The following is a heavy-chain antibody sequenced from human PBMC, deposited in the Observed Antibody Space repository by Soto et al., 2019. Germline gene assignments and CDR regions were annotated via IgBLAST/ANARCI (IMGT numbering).Heavy chain of an antibody. CDR3: AKNGQPPYYYYGLDV. CDR1: GYTFTRYG. J-gene: IGHJ6*02. D-gene: IGHD2-8*01. CDR2: ISGYNGDT. V-gene: IGHV1-18*01. Sequence: QGQLVQSGAEVKKPGASVKVSCKASGYTFTRYGISWVRQAPGQGLEWMGWISGYNGDTKYAQKCKGRVTMTIDTSTTTAFMELRSLTSNDTAVYYCAKNGQPPYYYYGLDVWGQGTTVTVSS.